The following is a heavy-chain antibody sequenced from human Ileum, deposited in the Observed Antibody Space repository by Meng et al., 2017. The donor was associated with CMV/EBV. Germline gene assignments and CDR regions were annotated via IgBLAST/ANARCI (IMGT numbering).Heavy chain of an antibody. CDR1: GGSFSGYY. D-gene: IGHD3-10*01. J-gene: IGHJ6*02. V-gene: IGHV4-34*01. Sequence: SETLSLTCAVYGGSFSGYYWSWIRQPPGKGLEWIGSISHSGSTFYNPSLQSRVTISVDTSKNQFSLKLYSVTAADTAVYYCARGGGVLNYFYYGMDVWGQGTTVTVSS. CDR3: ARGGGVLNYFYYGMDV. CDR2: ISHSGST.